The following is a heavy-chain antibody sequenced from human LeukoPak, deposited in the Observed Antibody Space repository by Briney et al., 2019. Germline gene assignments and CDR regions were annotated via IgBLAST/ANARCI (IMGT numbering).Heavy chain of an antibody. Sequence: SETLSLTCTVSAGFISSYYWSWIRQPAGKGPEWIGRIYTSGTTNYNPSLKSRLTMSIDTSKNQFSLQLTSVNAADTAVYYCARDFEYWGQGILVTVSS. V-gene: IGHV4-4*07. CDR1: AGFISSYY. CDR2: IYTSGTT. J-gene: IGHJ4*02. CDR3: ARDFEY.